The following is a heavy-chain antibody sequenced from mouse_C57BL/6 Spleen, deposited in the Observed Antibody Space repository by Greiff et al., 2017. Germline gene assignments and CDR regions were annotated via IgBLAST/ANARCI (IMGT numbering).Heavy chain of an antibody. D-gene: IGHD2-5*01. CDR2: ISSGGDYI. CDR3: TRDSNYFAWFAY. Sequence: EVMLVESGEGLVTPGGSLKLSCAASGFTFSSYAMSWVRQTPEKRLEWVAYISSGGDYIYYADTVKGRFTISRNNARNTLYLQMISLKSEDTAMYYCTRDSNYFAWFAYWGQGTLVTVSA. V-gene: IGHV5-9-1*02. CDR1: GFTFSSYA. J-gene: IGHJ3*01.